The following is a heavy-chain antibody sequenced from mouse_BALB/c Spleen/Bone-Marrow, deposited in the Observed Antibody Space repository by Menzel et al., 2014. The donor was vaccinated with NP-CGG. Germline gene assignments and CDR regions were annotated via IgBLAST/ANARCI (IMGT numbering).Heavy chain of an antibody. CDR3: ARGNGYHFDY. V-gene: IGHV3-8*02. J-gene: IGHJ2*01. CDR1: GDSITSSY. D-gene: IGHD1-2*01. CDR2: ISYSGNA. Sequence: EVKLMESGPSLVKPSQTLSLTCSVTGDSITSSYWNWIRKFPGNKLEYMGYISYSGNAYYNPSLKSRISLTRDTSKNQYYLQLNSVTTEDTATYFCARGNGYHFDYWGQGTTLTVSS.